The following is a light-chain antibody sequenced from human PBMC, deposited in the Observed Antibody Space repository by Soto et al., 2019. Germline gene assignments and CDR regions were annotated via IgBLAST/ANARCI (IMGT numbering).Light chain of an antibody. J-gene: IGKJ4*01. Sequence: DIQMTQSPSTLSASVGDRVTITCRASQDISTWLAWYQQKPGEAPKLVIFVASHLESGVPSRFSGGGSGTEFTLTIRSLQPDDFATYYCQQYNVFFPSFGAGTRVEVK. CDR3: QQYNVFFPS. CDR2: VAS. CDR1: QDISTW. V-gene: IGKV1-5*01.